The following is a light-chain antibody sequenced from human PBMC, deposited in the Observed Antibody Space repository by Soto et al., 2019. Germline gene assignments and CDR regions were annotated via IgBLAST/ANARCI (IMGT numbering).Light chain of an antibody. CDR3: QQYGRSPYT. J-gene: IGKJ2*01. CDR2: DAS. Sequence: EIVLTQSPATLSFSPGERATLSCRASQSVSSYLAWYQQKPGQAPRLLIYDASNRATGIPARFSGSGSGTDFTLTISSLEPEDFAVYYCQQYGRSPYTFGQGTKLEIK. V-gene: IGKV3-11*01. CDR1: QSVSSY.